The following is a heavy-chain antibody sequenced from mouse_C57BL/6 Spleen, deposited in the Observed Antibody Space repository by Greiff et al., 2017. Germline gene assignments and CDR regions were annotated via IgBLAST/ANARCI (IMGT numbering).Heavy chain of an antibody. D-gene: IGHD1-1*01. CDR3: ARSVGSSPFAY. CDR2: IDPSDSET. J-gene: IGHJ3*01. V-gene: IGHV1-52*01. Sequence: QVRLQQPGAELVRPGSSVKLSCKASGYTFTSYWMHWVKQRPIQGLEWIGNIDPSDSETHYNQKFKDKATLTVDKSSSTAYMQLSSLTSEDSAVYYCARSVGSSPFAYWGKGTLVTVSA. CDR1: GYTFTSYW.